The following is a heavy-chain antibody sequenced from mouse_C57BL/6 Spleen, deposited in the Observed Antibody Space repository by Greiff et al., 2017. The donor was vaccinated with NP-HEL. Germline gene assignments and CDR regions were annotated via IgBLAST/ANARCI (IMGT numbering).Heavy chain of an antibody. CDR2: IYPGDGDT. J-gene: IGHJ3*01. CDR3: ARWGYYDYDRFAY. D-gene: IGHD2-4*01. Sequence: QVQLKQSGPELVKPGASVKISCKASGYAFSSSWMNWVKQRPGKGLEWIGRIYPGDGDTNYNGKFKGKATLTADKSSSTAYMQLSSLTSEDSAVYFCARWGYYDYDRFAYWGQGTLVTVSA. V-gene: IGHV1-82*01. CDR1: GYAFSSSW.